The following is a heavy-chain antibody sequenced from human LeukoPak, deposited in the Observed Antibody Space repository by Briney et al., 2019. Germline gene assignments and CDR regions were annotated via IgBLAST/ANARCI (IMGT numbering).Heavy chain of an antibody. CDR2: INPSGGST. Sequence: ASVKVSCKASGYTFTSYYMHWVRQAPGQGLEWMGIINPSGGSTSYAQKFQGRVTMTRNTSISTAYMELSSLRSEDTAVYYCARIVTTGVRDYWGQGTLVTVSS. D-gene: IGHD4-23*01. J-gene: IGHJ4*02. CDR3: ARIVTTGVRDY. V-gene: IGHV1-46*01. CDR1: GYTFTSYY.